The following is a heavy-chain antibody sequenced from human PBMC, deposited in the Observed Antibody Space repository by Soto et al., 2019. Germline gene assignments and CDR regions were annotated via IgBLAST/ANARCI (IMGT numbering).Heavy chain of an antibody. D-gene: IGHD4-17*01. CDR3: ARGVMVTTYYYYYYYMDV. J-gene: IGHJ6*03. CDR2: MNPNSGNT. Sequence: ASVKVSCKASGYTFTSYDINWVRQATGQGLEWMGWMNPNSGNTGYAQKFQGRVTMTRNTSISTAYMELSSLRSEDTAVYYCARGVMVTTYYYYYYYMDVWGKGTTVSVSS. V-gene: IGHV1-8*01. CDR1: GYTFTSYD.